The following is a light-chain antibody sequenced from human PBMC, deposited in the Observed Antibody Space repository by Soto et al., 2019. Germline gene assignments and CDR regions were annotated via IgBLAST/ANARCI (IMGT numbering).Light chain of an antibody. Sequence: EIVLTQSPATLSLSPGEKATLSCRASQTVGSYLVWYQQKPGQAPSLLIYDVSNRATGIPARFSGSGSGTDFTLTISSLEPEDFAVYYCQQRATWPLTFGGGTKVEIK. V-gene: IGKV3-11*01. CDR2: DVS. J-gene: IGKJ4*01. CDR3: QQRATWPLT. CDR1: QTVGSY.